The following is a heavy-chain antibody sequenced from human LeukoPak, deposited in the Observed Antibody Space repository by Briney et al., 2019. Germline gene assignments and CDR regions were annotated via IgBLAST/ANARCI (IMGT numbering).Heavy chain of an antibody. V-gene: IGHV4-39*07. CDR2: IYHSGST. J-gene: IGHJ4*02. D-gene: IGHD2-21*01. CDR3: ARASLLFDFDY. CDR1: GGTISSSSYY. Sequence: TPSETLSLTCTVSGGTISSSSYYWGWIRQPPGKGLEWIGSIYHSGSTNYNPSLKSRLTISVDKSKNQFSLKLSSVTAADTAVYYCARASLLFDFDYWGQGTLVSVSS.